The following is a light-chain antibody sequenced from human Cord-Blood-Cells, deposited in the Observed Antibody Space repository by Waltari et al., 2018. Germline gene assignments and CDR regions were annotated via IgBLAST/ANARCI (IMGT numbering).Light chain of an antibody. V-gene: IGLV2-14*01. CDR2: DVS. CDR3: SSYTSSSTWV. CDR1: SRHVGGYNY. J-gene: IGLJ3*02. Sequence: QSALTQPASVSGSPGQSLTISCPGPSRHVGGYNYVSWYQQHPGKAPKLMIYDVSKRPSGVSNRFSGSKSGNTASLTISGLQAEDEADYYCSSYTSSSTWVFGGGTKLTVL.